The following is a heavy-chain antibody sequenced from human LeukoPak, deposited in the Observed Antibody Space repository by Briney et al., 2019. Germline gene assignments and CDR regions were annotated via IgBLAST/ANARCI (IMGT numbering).Heavy chain of an antibody. CDR3: ASRSMVRGVREDY. Sequence: SETLSLTCAVYGGSFSGYYWSWIRQPPGKGLEWIGENNHSGSTNYHPSLKSRVTISVDTSKNQFSLKLSSVTAADTAVYYCASRSMVRGVREDYWGQGTLVTVSS. J-gene: IGHJ4*02. V-gene: IGHV4-34*01. D-gene: IGHD3-10*01. CDR1: GGSFSGYY. CDR2: NNHSGST.